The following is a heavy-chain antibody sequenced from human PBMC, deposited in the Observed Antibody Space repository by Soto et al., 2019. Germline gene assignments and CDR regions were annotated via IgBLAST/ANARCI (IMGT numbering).Heavy chain of an antibody. CDR2: ISSSSSYI. Sequence: GGSLSLSCAASGFTFSSYSMNWVRQAPGKGLEWVSSISSSSSYIYYADSVKGRFTISRDNAKNSLYLQMNSLRAEDTAVYYCARYQDYYAFDIWGQGTMVTVSS. V-gene: IGHV3-21*01. D-gene: IGHD2-2*01. CDR3: ARYQDYYAFDI. J-gene: IGHJ3*02. CDR1: GFTFSSYS.